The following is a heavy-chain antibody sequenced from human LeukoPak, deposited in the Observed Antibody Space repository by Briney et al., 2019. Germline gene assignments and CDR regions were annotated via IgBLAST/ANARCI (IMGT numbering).Heavy chain of an antibody. V-gene: IGHV3-53*01. J-gene: IGHJ6*02. CDR1: GFTVSNNY. Sequence: GGSLRLSCAASGFTVSNNYMSWVRQAPGKGLEWVSVIYSGGSTYYADSVKGRFTISRDNSKNTLYLQMNSLRAEDTAVYYCARDKTGDLDLGYYYYGMDVWGQGTTVTVSS. CDR3: ARDKTGDLDLGYYYYGMDV. CDR2: IYSGGST. D-gene: IGHD7-27*01.